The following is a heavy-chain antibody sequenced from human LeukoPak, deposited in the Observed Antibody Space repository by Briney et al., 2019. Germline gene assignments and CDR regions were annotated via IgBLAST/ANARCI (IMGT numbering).Heavy chain of an antibody. J-gene: IGHJ1*01. V-gene: IGHV4-39*01. CDR3: ARYLRAEYFQY. Sequence: SETLSLTCMVSGASISSSTYYWGWVRQPPGKGLEWIGSIYYSGTTHYNPSLESRVTISVDTSKNRLSLKMSSVTAADTAVYYCARYLRAEYFQYWGRGTLVTVSS. CDR1: GASISSSTYY. CDR2: IYYSGTT.